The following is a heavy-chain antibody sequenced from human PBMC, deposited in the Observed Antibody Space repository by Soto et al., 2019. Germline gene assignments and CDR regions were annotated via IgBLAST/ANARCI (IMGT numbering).Heavy chain of an antibody. J-gene: IGHJ4*02. Sequence: QVQLVESGGGVVQPGRSLRLSCAASGFTFSSYGMHWVRQAPGKGLEWVAVISYDGSNKYYADSVKGRFTISRDNSKNTLYLKMNSMGAEDTAVYYCAKDRQPGRGGYFDYWGQGTLVTVSS. V-gene: IGHV3-30*18. CDR2: ISYDGSNK. D-gene: IGHD2-15*01. CDR3: AKDRQPGRGGYFDY. CDR1: GFTFSSYG.